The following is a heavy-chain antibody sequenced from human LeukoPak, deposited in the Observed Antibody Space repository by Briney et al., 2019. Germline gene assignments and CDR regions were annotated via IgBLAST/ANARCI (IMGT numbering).Heavy chain of an antibody. V-gene: IGHV3-23*01. J-gene: IGHJ4*02. CDR3: VSGYYDILTGYYAPFDY. Sequence: GGSLRLSCAASGFTFSSYAMSWVRQAPGKGLECVSAISGSGGSTYYADSVKSRFTISRDNAKNSLYLQMNSLRAEHTAVYYCVSGYYDILTGYYAPFDYWGQGTLVTVSS. D-gene: IGHD3-9*01. CDR1: GFTFSSYA. CDR2: ISGSGGST.